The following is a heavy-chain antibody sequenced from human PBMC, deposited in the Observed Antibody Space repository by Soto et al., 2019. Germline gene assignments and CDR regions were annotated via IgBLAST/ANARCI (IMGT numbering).Heavy chain of an antibody. CDR1: GFTFSSYA. V-gene: IGHV3-23*01. CDR2: ISGSGGST. J-gene: IGHJ5*02. CDR3: AKDPEHTQWLLLGGWFDP. D-gene: IGHD6-19*01. Sequence: EVQLLESGGGLVQPGGSPRLSCAASGFTFSSYAMSWVRQAPGKGLEWVSAISGSGGSTYYADSVKGRFTSSRESSKNRLYLQMNSRRAEDTAVYYCAKDPEHTQWLLLGGWFDPWGQGTLVTVSS.